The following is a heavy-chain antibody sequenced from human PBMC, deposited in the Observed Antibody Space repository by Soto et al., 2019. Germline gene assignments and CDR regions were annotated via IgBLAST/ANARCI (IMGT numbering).Heavy chain of an antibody. CDR3: ARSGDRDGYNPTWAGP. CDR2: ISAYNGNT. D-gene: IGHD5-18*01. Sequence: ASVKVSCKASGYTFTSYGISWVRQAPGQGLEWMGWISAYNGNTNYAQKLQGRVTMTTDTSTSTAYMELRSLRSDDTAVYYCARSGDRDGYNPTWAGPWGQGTLVTVSS. CDR1: GYTFTSYG. J-gene: IGHJ5*02. V-gene: IGHV1-18*04.